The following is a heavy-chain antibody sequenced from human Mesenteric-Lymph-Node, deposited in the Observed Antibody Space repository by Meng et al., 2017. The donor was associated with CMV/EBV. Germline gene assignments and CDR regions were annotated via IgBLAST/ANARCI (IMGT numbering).Heavy chain of an antibody. D-gene: IGHD5-18*01. CDR2: ISSSSTT. V-gene: IGHV3-48*01. Sequence: GGSLRLSCAASGFTFSSYSMNWVRQAPGKGLEWVSYISSSSTTYYADSVKGRFTISRDNSKNTLYLQMNSLKTEDTAFYYCGTSMGTPGAFNYWGQGTLVTVSS. J-gene: IGHJ4*02. CDR1: GFTFSSYS. CDR3: GTSMGTPGAFNY.